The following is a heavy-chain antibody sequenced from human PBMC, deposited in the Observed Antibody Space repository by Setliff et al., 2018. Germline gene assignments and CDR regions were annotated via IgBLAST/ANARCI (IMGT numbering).Heavy chain of an antibody. Sequence: GASVKVSCKASGYTFTSYYMHWVRQAPGQGLEWMGIINPSGGSTSCAQKFQGRVTMTRDTSTSTVCMELSSLRSEDTAVYYCARVGRYVDTAMVFDYWGQGTLVTVSS. CDR2: INPSGGST. D-gene: IGHD5-18*01. J-gene: IGHJ4*02. CDR1: GYTFTSYY. CDR3: ARVGRYVDTAMVFDY. V-gene: IGHV1-46*01.